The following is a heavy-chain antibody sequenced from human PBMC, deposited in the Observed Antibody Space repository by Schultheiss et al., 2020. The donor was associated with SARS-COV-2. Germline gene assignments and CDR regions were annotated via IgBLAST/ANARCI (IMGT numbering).Heavy chain of an antibody. CDR1: GGSISSSSYY. CDR3: ARSGLASDFAYNWFDP. D-gene: IGHD2-21*02. CDR2: IYYSGST. V-gene: IGHV4-39*01. Sequence: SETLSLTCTVSGGSISSSSYYWGWIRQPPGKGLEWIGSIYYSGSTYYNPSLKSRVTISVDTSKNQFSLKLTSVTAADTAVYYCARSGLASDFAYNWFDPWGQGTLVTVSS. J-gene: IGHJ5*02.